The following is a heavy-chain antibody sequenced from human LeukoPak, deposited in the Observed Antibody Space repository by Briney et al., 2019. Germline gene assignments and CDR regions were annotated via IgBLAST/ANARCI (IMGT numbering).Heavy chain of an antibody. Sequence: GGSLRLSCAASGFTFSNYGIHWVRQAPGKGLEWVAFIRNDGSNEYYVDSVKGRFTISTDNSKSTLYLQMNSLRAEDTAVYYCAKLRSSSSEDIDYWGQGTLVTVSS. CDR3: AKLRSSSSEDIDY. J-gene: IGHJ4*02. V-gene: IGHV3-30*02. D-gene: IGHD6-13*01. CDR1: GFTFSNYG. CDR2: IRNDGSNE.